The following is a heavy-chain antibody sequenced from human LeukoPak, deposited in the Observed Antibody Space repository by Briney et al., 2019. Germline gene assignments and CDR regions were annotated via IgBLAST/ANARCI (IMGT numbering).Heavy chain of an antibody. J-gene: IGHJ4*02. V-gene: IGHV3-64D*06. Sequence: PGGSLRLSCSASGFTFSNYAMHWVRQAPGRGLEYVSGISSNGGNTYNADSVKGRFTISRDNTKNTLYLQMSSLRAEDTAVYYCVNPYYTSSWYDCWGQGALVTVSS. CDR2: ISSNGGNT. CDR3: VNPYYTSSWYDC. CDR1: GFTFSNYA. D-gene: IGHD6-13*01.